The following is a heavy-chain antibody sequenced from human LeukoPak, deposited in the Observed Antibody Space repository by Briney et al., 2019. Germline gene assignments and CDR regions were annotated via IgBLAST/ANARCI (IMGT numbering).Heavy chain of an antibody. Sequence: ASVKVSCKASGYIFTAYYMHWVRQAPGQGLEWMGIINPSGGSTSYAQKFQGRITMTRDTSTSTVYMELSSLRSEDTAVYYCARADSGGDSSGYKWFDPWGQGTLVTVSS. J-gene: IGHJ5*02. V-gene: IGHV1-46*01. CDR2: INPSGGST. D-gene: IGHD3-22*01. CDR3: ARADSGGDSSGYKWFDP. CDR1: GYIFTAYY.